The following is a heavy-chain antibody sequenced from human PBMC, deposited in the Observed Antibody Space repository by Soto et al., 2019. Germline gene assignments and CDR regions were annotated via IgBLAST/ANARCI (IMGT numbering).Heavy chain of an antibody. D-gene: IGHD2-15*01. CDR2: ISGSGGST. J-gene: IGHJ6*02. CDR3: ARDRERTNSGGSCYEAWGCLLGYYGMDV. V-gene: IGHV3-23*01. Sequence: PGGSLRLSCAAPGDTFSSYAMGWARQTPGKGLEWVSAISGSGGSTYYADSVKGRFTISRDNSKNTLYLQMNSLRAEDTAVYYCARDRERTNSGGSCYEAWGCLLGYYGMDVWGQGTTVTVSS. CDR1: GDTFSSYA.